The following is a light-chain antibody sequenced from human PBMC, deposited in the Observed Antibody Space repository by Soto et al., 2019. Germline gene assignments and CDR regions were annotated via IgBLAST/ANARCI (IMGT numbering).Light chain of an antibody. V-gene: IGKV1-8*01. CDR3: QQYYSYPPIYT. J-gene: IGKJ2*01. CDR2: AAS. Sequence: AIRMTQSPSSLSASTGDRVTITCRASQGISSCLAWYQQKPWKAPKLLIYAASTLQSGVPSRFSGSGSGTDFTLHLRCLQYEDIATYYCQQYYSYPPIYTFGQGTKLEIK. CDR1: QGISSC.